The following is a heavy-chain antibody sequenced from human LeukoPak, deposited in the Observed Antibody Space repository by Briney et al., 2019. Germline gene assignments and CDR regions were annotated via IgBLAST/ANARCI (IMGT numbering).Heavy chain of an antibody. V-gene: IGHV4-30-2*01. Sequence: SETLSLTCAVSGGSMSSGGYSWSWIRQPPGKGLEWIEYIYHSGSTYYNPSLKSQFTISVDRSKNQFSLKLSSVTAADTAVYYCARMGYSYDKALWFDHWGQGTLVTVSS. CDR1: GGSMSSGGYS. CDR3: ARMGYSYDKALWFDH. CDR2: IYHSGST. D-gene: IGHD5-18*01. J-gene: IGHJ5*02.